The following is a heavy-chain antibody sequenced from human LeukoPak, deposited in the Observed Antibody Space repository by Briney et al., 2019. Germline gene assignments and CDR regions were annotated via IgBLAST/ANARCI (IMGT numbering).Heavy chain of an antibody. CDR3: AREAMYYYGSGSYYFGPTYYYMDV. CDR2: IKKDGSEK. Sequence: GGSLRLSCAASGFTFSSYWMSWVRQAPGKGLEWVANIKKDGSEKYYVDSVKGRFTISRDNAKNSLYLQMNSLRAEDTAVYYCAREAMYYYGSGSYYFGPTYYYMDVWGKGTTVTISS. CDR1: GFTFSSYW. D-gene: IGHD3-10*01. J-gene: IGHJ6*03. V-gene: IGHV3-7*01.